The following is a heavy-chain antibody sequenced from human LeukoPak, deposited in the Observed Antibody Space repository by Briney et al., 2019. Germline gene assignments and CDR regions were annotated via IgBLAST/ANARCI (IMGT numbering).Heavy chain of an antibody. Sequence: SETLSLTCTVSGGSISSGSYYWSWIRQPAGKGLEWIGRIYTSGSTNYNSSLKSRVTISVDTSKNQFSPKLSSVTAADTAVYYCARVSAKVVIDYWGQGTLVTVSS. CDR2: IYTSGST. CDR1: GGSISSGSYY. D-gene: IGHD3-22*01. J-gene: IGHJ4*02. CDR3: ARVSAKVVIDY. V-gene: IGHV4-61*02.